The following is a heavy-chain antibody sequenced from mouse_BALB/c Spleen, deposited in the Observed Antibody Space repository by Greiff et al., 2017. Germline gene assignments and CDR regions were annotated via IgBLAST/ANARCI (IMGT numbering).Heavy chain of an antibody. CDR2: ISYSGST. Sequence: VQLKESGPGLVKPSQSLSLTCTVTGYSITSDYAWNWIRQFPGNKLEWMGYISYSGSTSYNPSLKSRISITRDTSKNQFFLQLNSVTTEDTATYYCARSLYRPYWYFDVWGAGTTVTVSS. CDR3: ARSLYRPYWYFDV. CDR1: GYSITSDYA. J-gene: IGHJ1*01. D-gene: IGHD2-14*01. V-gene: IGHV3-2*02.